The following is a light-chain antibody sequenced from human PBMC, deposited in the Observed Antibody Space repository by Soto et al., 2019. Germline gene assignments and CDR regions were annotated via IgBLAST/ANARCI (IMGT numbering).Light chain of an antibody. CDR2: EVS. CDR3: CSYAGFTTYV. Sequence: QSALTQPASVSGSPGQSITISCTGTSSDFGGYNYVSWYQHLPGKAPKLMIYEVSNRPSGVSNRFSGSKSGNTASLTISGLQAEDEADYYCCSYAGFTTYVFGSGTKVTVL. V-gene: IGLV2-14*01. CDR1: SSDFGGYNY. J-gene: IGLJ1*01.